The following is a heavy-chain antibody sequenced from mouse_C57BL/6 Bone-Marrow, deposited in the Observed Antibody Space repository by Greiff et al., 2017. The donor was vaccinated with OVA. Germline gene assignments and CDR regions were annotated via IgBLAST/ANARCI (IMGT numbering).Heavy chain of an antibody. J-gene: IGHJ3*01. Sequence: VQLQQSGPELVKPGASVKMSCKASGYTFTDYYMHWVKQKPGKGLEWIGEIYPGSGNTYYNEKFKGKATLTADTSSSTAYMQLSSLTSEDSAVYFCARPYYYGSSYVAYWGQGTLVTVYA. CDR3: RPYYYGSSYVAY. CDR1: YTFTDYYM. CDR2: YPGSGNTY. V-gene: IGHV1-83*01. D-gene: IGHD1-1*01.